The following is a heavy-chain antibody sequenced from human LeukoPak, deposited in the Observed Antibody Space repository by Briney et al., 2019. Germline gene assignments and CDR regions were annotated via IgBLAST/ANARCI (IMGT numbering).Heavy chain of an antibody. Sequence: PGESLRLSCAASGFIFTSYAMGWVRQAPGKGLEWVSGISGSGANTFYGDSVKGRFTISRDNSKNTLYLQMNSLRAEDTAVYYCAREPWFGELFYYYYYGMGVWGQGTTVTVSS. CDR2: ISGSGANT. CDR1: GFIFTSYA. D-gene: IGHD3-10*01. V-gene: IGHV3-23*01. CDR3: AREPWFGELFYYYYYGMGV. J-gene: IGHJ6*02.